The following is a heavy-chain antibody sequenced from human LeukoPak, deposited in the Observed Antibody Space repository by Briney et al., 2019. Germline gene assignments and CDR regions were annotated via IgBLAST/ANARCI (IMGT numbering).Heavy chain of an antibody. Sequence: GGSLRLSCAASGFTFSSNAMHWVRQAPGKGLEWVAVISYDGSNKYYADSVKGRFTISRDNSKNTLYLQMNSLRAEDTAVYYCARERAEQWLGFDYWGQGTLVTVSS. CDR3: ARERAEQWLGFDY. D-gene: IGHD6-19*01. J-gene: IGHJ4*02. V-gene: IGHV3-30*04. CDR2: ISYDGSNK. CDR1: GFTFSSNA.